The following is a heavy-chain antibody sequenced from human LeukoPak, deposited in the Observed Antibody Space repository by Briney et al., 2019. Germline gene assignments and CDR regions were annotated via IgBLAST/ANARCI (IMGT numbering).Heavy chain of an antibody. D-gene: IGHD6-13*01. Sequence: SSQTLSLTCTVSGGSISSGSYYWSWIRQPAGKGLEWIGRIYTSGSTNYNPSLKSRVTISVDTSKNQFSLKLSSVTAADTAVYYCASSIAAADYWGQGTLVTVSS. CDR1: GGSISSGSYY. CDR2: IYTSGST. V-gene: IGHV4-61*02. J-gene: IGHJ4*02. CDR3: ASSIAAADY.